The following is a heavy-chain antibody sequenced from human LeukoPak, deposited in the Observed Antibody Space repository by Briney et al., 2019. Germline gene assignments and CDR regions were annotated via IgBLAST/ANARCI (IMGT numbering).Heavy chain of an antibody. CDR3: ASAYCGGDCLPEYFQH. J-gene: IGHJ1*01. Sequence: PGGSLRLSCAASGFTFSSYSMNWVRQAPGKGLEWVSYISSSSSTIYYADSVKGRFTISRDNAKNSLYLQMDSLRDEDTAVYYCASAYCGGDCLPEYFQHWDQGTLVTVSS. V-gene: IGHV3-48*02. D-gene: IGHD2-21*01. CDR1: GFTFSSYS. CDR2: ISSSSSTI.